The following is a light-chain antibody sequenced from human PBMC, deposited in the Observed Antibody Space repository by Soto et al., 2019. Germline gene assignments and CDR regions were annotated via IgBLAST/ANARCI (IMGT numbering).Light chain of an antibody. J-gene: IGKJ1*01. CDR1: QSVSNN. CDR2: DAS. CDR3: QQYDNWPWT. Sequence: EIVLTQSPGTLSLSPGERVTLSCRASQSVSNNLVWYQQKPGQAPRLLIYDASNRATGIPARFSGSGSGTDFTLTISSLQSEDFGVYFCQQYDNWPWTFGQGTKVDIK. V-gene: IGKV3D-15*01.